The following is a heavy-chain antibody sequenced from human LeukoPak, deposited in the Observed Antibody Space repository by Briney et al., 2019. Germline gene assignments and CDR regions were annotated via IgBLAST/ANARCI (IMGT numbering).Heavy chain of an antibody. CDR3: AKGGYDYVWGSYRYRAPLYYFDY. V-gene: IGHV3-23*01. J-gene: IGHJ4*02. CDR2: FNGSGGRT. D-gene: IGHD3-16*02. CDR1: GFTFRSHG. Sequence: GSLKLPLAASGFTFRSHGMAWGRQASGKGLGWGSAFNGSGGRTYYADSVKGRITISRDNSKDTLYLQMNSLRAEDKAVYYCAKGGYDYVWGSYRYRAPLYYFDYWGQGTLVTVSS.